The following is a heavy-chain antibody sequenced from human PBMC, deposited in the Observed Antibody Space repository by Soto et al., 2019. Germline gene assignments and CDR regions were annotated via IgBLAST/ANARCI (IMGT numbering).Heavy chain of an antibody. Sequence: GGSLRLSCAASGFTFSIYSMNWVRQSPGKGLEWVSSISISSSYIYYADSVKGRFTISRDNAKNSLYLQMNSLRAEDTAVYYCARDLEGLELDGMDVWGQGTTVTVSS. D-gene: IGHD1-7*01. V-gene: IGHV3-21*01. CDR2: ISISSSYI. CDR1: GFTFSIYS. J-gene: IGHJ6*02. CDR3: ARDLEGLELDGMDV.